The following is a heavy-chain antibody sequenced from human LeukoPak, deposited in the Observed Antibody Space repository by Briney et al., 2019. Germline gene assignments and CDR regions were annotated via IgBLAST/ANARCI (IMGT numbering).Heavy chain of an antibody. V-gene: IGHV3-66*02. D-gene: IGHD4-23*01. CDR3: AGYYGGKFDY. CDR1: DFAFSTNY. CDR2: IFSDGTT. J-gene: IGHJ4*02. Sequence: GGSLRLSCAASDFAFSTNYMTWVRQAPGKGLEWVSFIFSDGTTKCADSVKGGFTISRDSSKNTLYLQMNSLSAEDTAVYYCAGYYGGKFDYWGQGTLVTVSS.